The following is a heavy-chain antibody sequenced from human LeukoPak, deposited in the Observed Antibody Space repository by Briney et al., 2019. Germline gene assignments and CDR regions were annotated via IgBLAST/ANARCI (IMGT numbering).Heavy chain of an antibody. CDR2: IYPGDSDT. V-gene: IGHV5-51*01. CDR1: GYSFTSYW. Sequence: GESLKISCKGSGYSFTSYWIGWVRQMPGKGLEWMGFIYPGDSDTRYNPSFQGQVTISADKSISTAYLQWSSLKASDAAMYYCARFIGYYYGSGSYYLDYWGQGTLVTVSS. D-gene: IGHD3-10*01. CDR3: ARFIGYYYGSGSYYLDY. J-gene: IGHJ4*02.